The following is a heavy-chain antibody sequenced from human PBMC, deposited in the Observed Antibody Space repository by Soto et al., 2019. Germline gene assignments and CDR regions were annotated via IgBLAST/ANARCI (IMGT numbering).Heavy chain of an antibody. CDR3: ARVFNTGYYDFWSGYRTVDY. J-gene: IGHJ4*02. CDR1: GFTFSSYS. Sequence: GSLRLSCAASGFTFSSYSMNWVRQAPGKGLEWVSSISSSSSYIYYADSVKGRFTISRDNAKNSLYLQMNSLRAEDTAVYYCARVFNTGYYDFWSGYRTVDYWGQGTLVTVSS. V-gene: IGHV3-21*01. CDR2: ISSSSSYI. D-gene: IGHD3-3*01.